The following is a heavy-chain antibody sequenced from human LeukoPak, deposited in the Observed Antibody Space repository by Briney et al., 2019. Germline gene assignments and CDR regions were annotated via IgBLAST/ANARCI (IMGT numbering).Heavy chain of an antibody. CDR1: GFTVSSNY. Sequence: GGSLRLSCAASGFTVSSNYMSWVRQAPGKGLEWVSVIYSGGSTYYADSVKGRFTISRDNSKNTLYLQMNSLRAEDTAVYYCAREPYYDSSGYSPDYWGQGTLVTVSS. J-gene: IGHJ4*02. CDR2: IYSGGST. D-gene: IGHD3-22*01. V-gene: IGHV3-53*01. CDR3: AREPYYDSSGYSPDY.